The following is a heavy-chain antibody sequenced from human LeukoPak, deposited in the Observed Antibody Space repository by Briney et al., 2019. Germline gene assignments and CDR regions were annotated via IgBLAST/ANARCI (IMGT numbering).Heavy chain of an antibody. J-gene: IGHJ3*02. CDR2: ISSSISYI. CDR3: AREIYASFDI. CDR1: GFTFSSYS. D-gene: IGHD3-16*01. V-gene: IGHV3-21*01. Sequence: GGSLRLSCAASGFTFSSYSMNWVRQAPGKGLEWVSSISSSISYIYYAASVKGRFTISRDNAKTSLYLQMNSLRAEDTAVYYCAREIYASFDIWGQGTMVTVSS.